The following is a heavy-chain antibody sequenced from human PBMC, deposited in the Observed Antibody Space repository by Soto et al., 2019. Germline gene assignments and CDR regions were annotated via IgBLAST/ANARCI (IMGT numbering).Heavy chain of an antibody. Sequence: ALVKVSCKASGYTFTGYYMHWVRQAPGQGLEWMGWINPNSGGTNYAQKFQGWVTMTRDTSISTAYMELSRLRSDDTAVYYCALSSGYFSYYFDYWGQGTLVTVSS. V-gene: IGHV1-2*04. CDR1: GYTFTGYY. D-gene: IGHD3-22*01. J-gene: IGHJ4*02. CDR2: INPNSGGT. CDR3: ALSSGYFSYYFDY.